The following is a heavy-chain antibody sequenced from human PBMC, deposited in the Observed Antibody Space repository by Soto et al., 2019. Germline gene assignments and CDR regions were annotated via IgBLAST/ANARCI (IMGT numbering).Heavy chain of an antibody. J-gene: IGHJ6*02. CDR3: AKTSPGAFYDYGLDV. V-gene: IGHV3-23*01. CDR2: ISGRGGST. CDR1: EFTLSSYA. Sequence: EVQLLESGGGLVQPGGSLRLSCAASEFTLSSYAMSWVRQAPGKGLEWVSGISGRGGSTNYADSVKGRFTISTDNSQHMLYPDMNSLRAEDTDACYCAKTSPGAFYDYGLDVWGQGTTVTVSS.